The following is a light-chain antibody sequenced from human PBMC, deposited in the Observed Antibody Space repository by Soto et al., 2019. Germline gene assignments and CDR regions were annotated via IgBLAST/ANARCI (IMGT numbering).Light chain of an antibody. J-gene: IGKJ5*01. CDR3: QQRSNWPPIT. CDR1: QSVSSY. CDR2: DAS. Sequence: EIVLTQSPATLSLSPGQRATLSCRASQSVSSYLAWYQQKPGQAHRLIIYDASNRATGIPDRFSGSGSGTDLTLTISSLEPEDFAVYYCQQRSNWPPITFGQGTRLEIK. V-gene: IGKV3-11*01.